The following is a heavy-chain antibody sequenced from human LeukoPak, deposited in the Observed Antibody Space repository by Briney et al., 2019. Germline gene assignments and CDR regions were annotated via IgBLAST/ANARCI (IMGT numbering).Heavy chain of an antibody. CDR1: GGSISSGDYY. Sequence: PSQTLSLTCTVSGGSISSGDYYWSWIRQPPGKGLEWIGYIYYSGSTYYNPSLKSRVTITVDTSKNQFSLKLSSVTAADTAVYYCARDVGARDYYDSSGYPNWFDPWGQGTLVTVSS. D-gene: IGHD3-22*01. CDR3: ARDVGARDYYDSSGYPNWFDP. V-gene: IGHV4-30-4*01. J-gene: IGHJ5*02. CDR2: IYYSGST.